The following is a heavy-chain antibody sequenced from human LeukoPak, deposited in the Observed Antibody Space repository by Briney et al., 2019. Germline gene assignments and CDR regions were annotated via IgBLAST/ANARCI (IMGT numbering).Heavy chain of an antibody. CDR1: GFTFSNAW. CDR2: IKSKTDGGTT. J-gene: IGHJ4*02. D-gene: IGHD5-18*01. V-gene: IGHV3-15*01. Sequence: GGSLRLSCAASGFTFSNAWMSWVRQAPGKGLEWVGRIKSKTDGGTTDYAAPVKGRFTISRDDSKNTLYLQMNSLKTEDTAVYYCTTGGYSYGSENFDYWGQGTLVTVSS. CDR3: TTGGYSYGSENFDY.